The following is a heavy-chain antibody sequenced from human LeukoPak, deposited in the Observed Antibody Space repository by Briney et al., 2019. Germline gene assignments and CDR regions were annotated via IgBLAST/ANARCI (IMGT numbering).Heavy chain of an antibody. V-gene: IGHV1-24*01. D-gene: IGHD1-26*01. CDR2: FDPEDGEA. J-gene: IGHJ4*02. CDR3: ATAPYSGSFFSLDY. Sequence: ASVKVSCKVSGHTLTELSMHWVRQAPGKGLEWMGGFDPEDGEALYAQKFQGRVTMTEDTTTDTAYMDLSSLRSEDTAVYYCATAPYSGSFFSLDYWGQGILVTISS. CDR1: GHTLTELS.